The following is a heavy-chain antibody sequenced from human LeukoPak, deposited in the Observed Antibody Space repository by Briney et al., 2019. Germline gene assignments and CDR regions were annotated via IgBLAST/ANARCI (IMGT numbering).Heavy chain of an antibody. CDR2: INPNSGGT. J-gene: IGHJ4*02. D-gene: IGHD5-12*01. Sequence: ASVKVSCKASGYTFTGYYMHWVRQAPGQGLKWMGWINPNSGGTSYAQKFQGRVTMTRDTSISTAYMELSRLRSDDTAVYYCARDVEWLYYFDYWGQGTLVTVSS. V-gene: IGHV1-2*02. CDR3: ARDVEWLYYFDY. CDR1: GYTFTGYY.